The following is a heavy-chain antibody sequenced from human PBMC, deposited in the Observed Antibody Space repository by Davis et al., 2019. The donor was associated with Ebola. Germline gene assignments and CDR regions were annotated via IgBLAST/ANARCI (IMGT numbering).Heavy chain of an antibody. CDR3: ARAQFPTTSDH. Sequence: AASVKVSCKASGGTFSSNAISWVRQAPGQGLEWMGWISAYNGNTNYAQKLQGRVTMTTDTSTSTAYMEVGILRSDDTAVYYCARAQFPTTSDHWGQGTLVTVSS. V-gene: IGHV1-18*01. D-gene: IGHD1-1*01. J-gene: IGHJ4*02. CDR2: ISAYNGNT. CDR1: GGTFSSNA.